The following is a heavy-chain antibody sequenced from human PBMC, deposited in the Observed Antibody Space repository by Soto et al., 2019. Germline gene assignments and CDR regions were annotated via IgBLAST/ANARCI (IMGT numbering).Heavy chain of an antibody. Sequence: GGSLRLSCAASGFTFSSYGMHWVRQAPGKGLEWVAVISYDGSNKYYADSVKGRFTISRDNSKNTLYLQMNSLRAEDTAVYYCAKDGQYSGSYLSDIYYYYGMVVWGQGTMVTVFS. CDR3: AKDGQYSGSYLSDIYYYYGMVV. CDR1: GFTFSSYG. CDR2: ISYDGSNK. D-gene: IGHD1-26*01. J-gene: IGHJ6*02. V-gene: IGHV3-30*18.